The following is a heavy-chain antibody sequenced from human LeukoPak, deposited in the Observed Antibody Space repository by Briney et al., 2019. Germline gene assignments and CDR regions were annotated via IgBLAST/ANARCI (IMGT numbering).Heavy chain of an antibody. CDR3: ARGQSPYGGKRRGEFDY. J-gene: IGHJ4*02. CDR1: GGSFRGYY. V-gene: IGHV4-34*01. CDR2: INHSGST. D-gene: IGHD4-23*01. Sequence: SDTLSLTCAVYGGSFRGYYWRWMRQPPGKGLEWIGEINHSGSTNYNPSVKSRVTISVDTSKNQFSLKRSSVTAADTAVYYCARGQSPYGGKRRGEFDYWGQGTLVTVSS.